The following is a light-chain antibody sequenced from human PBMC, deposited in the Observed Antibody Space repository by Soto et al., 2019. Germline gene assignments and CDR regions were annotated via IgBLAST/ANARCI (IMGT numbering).Light chain of an antibody. Sequence: EIVLTQAPGTLSLSPGERATLSCRASQSVSNNYLAWYQQKPGQAPRLLIYGASSRATGIPDRFSGSGSGTDFTLTISRLEPEDFAVYYCQQYGRSPWTFGQGTKVDSK. CDR1: QSVSNNY. J-gene: IGKJ1*01. V-gene: IGKV3-20*01. CDR3: QQYGRSPWT. CDR2: GAS.